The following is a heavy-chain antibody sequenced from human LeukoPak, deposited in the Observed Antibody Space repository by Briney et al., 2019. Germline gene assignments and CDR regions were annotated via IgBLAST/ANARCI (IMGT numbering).Heavy chain of an antibody. CDR3: ARHLNGYYGAANYWQDAFDI. Sequence: SETLSLTCTVSGGSFSSSGFFWGWIRQPPGKGLEWIASMSYSGSTYNPSLKSRVTIFVDTSNNQLSLKLSSVTATDTAVYYCARHLNGYYGAANYWQDAFDIWGQGTVVTVSS. J-gene: IGHJ3*02. D-gene: IGHD3-10*01. V-gene: IGHV4-39*01. CDR1: GGSFSSSGFF. CDR2: MSYSGST.